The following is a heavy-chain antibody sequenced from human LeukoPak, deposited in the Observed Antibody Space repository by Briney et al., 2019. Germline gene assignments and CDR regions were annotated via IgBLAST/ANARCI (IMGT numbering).Heavy chain of an antibody. CDR1: GFTFSSYA. V-gene: IGHV3-23*01. D-gene: IGHD3-10*01. CDR2: ISGSGGST. Sequence: GGSLRLSCAASGFTFSSYAMSWVRQAPGKGLEWVSAISGSGGSTYYADSVKGRFTISRDNSKNTLYLQMNSLRAEDTAVYYCANQPYGSGINLPYYYYGMDVWGQGTTVTVSS. CDR3: ANQPYGSGINLPYYYYGMDV. J-gene: IGHJ6*02.